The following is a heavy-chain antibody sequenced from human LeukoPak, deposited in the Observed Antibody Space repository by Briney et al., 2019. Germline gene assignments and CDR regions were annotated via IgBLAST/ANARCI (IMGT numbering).Heavy chain of an antibody. J-gene: IGHJ5*02. CDR3: ARDPVVRGVITDNWFDP. V-gene: IGHV4-34*01. CDR1: GGSFSGYY. CDR2: FNHSGST. Sequence: SETLSLTCAVYGGSFSGYYWSWIRQPPGKGLEWIGEFNHSGSTNYNPSLKSRVTISVDTSKNQFSLKLSSVTAADTAVYYCARDPVVRGVITDNWFDPWGQGTLVTVSS. D-gene: IGHD3-10*01.